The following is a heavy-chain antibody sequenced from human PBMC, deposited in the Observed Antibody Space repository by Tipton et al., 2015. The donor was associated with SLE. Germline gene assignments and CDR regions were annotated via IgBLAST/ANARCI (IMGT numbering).Heavy chain of an antibody. Sequence: SLRLSCAASGFTFDDYDMSWVRQAPGKGPEWVSRINWSGASTGYLDSVKGRFTISRDNSKNSLFLQMDSLRAEDTAVYYCARHDTLSGFLDNWGQGSLVTVSA. CDR3: ARHDTLSGFLDN. D-gene: IGHD3-9*01. CDR1: GFTFDDYD. J-gene: IGHJ4*02. V-gene: IGHV3-20*04. CDR2: INWSGAST.